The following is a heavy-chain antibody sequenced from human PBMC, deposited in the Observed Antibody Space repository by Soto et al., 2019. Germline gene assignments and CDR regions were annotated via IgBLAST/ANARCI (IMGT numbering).Heavy chain of an antibody. V-gene: IGHV1-69*13. J-gene: IGHJ6*02. CDR3: ARDLSPHCSSTSCYYYYGMDV. Sequence: SVKVSCKTSGGSFMSQAISWVRQAPGQGPEWMGGIIPFSGTVTYTQRFQGRLTLTADEPTKTAYMELSSSVTAADTAVYYCARDLSPHCSSTSCYYYYGMDVWGQGTTVTVSS. CDR1: GGSFMSQA. CDR2: IIPFSGTV. D-gene: IGHD2-2*01.